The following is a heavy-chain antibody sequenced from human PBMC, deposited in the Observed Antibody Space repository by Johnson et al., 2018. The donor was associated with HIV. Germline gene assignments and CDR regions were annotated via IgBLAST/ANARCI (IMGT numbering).Heavy chain of an antibody. CDR3: ARGDWLTVITSPDAFDI. V-gene: IGHV3-23*04. J-gene: IGHJ3*02. D-gene: IGHD4-23*01. Sequence: VQLVESGGGLVLPGGSLRLSCAASGFTFSNYAMSWVRQAPGKGLEWVSTINNSGGSTYYADFVKGRFTISRDNSKNTLYLQMNSLRTEDTAVYYCARGDWLTVITSPDAFDIWGQGTMVTVSS. CDR2: INNSGGST. CDR1: GFTFSNYA.